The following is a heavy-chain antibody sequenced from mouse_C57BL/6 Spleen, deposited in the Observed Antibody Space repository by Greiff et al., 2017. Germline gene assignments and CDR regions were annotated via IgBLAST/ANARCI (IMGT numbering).Heavy chain of an antibody. Sequence: EVKLVESGAELVRPGASVKLSCTASGFNIKDDYMHWVKQRPEQGLEWIGWIDPENGDTEYASKFQGKATITADTSSNTAYLQLSSLTSEDTAVYYCTSPDYGSSPWFAYWGQGTLVTVSA. D-gene: IGHD1-1*01. CDR3: TSPDYGSSPWFAY. J-gene: IGHJ3*01. CDR1: GFNIKDDY. CDR2: IDPENGDT. V-gene: IGHV14-4*01.